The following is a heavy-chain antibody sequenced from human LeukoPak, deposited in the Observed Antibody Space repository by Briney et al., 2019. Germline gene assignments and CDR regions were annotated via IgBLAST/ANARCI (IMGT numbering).Heavy chain of an antibody. D-gene: IGHD4-23*01. Sequence: GGSLRLSCAASGFTFSSYSMNWVRQAPGKGLEWVSSISSSSSYIYYADSVKGRFTISRDNAKNSLYLQMNSLRAEDTAVNYCARDKGGNGYFDYWGQGTLVTVSS. V-gene: IGHV3-21*01. CDR3: ARDKGGNGYFDY. CDR2: ISSSSSYI. J-gene: IGHJ4*02. CDR1: GFTFSSYS.